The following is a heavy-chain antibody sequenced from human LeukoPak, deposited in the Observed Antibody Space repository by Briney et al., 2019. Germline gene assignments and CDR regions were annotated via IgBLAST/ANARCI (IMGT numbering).Heavy chain of an antibody. D-gene: IGHD2-2*01. J-gene: IGHJ6*04. Sequence: SVKVSCKASGGTFSSYAISWVRQAPGQGLEWMGGIIPIFGTANYAQKFQGRVTITADESTSTAYMELSSLRSEDTAVYYCARDRDIVVVPAAIGAMGYYYYGMDVWVKGTTVTVSS. CDR2: IIPIFGTA. CDR1: GGTFSSYA. V-gene: IGHV1-69*01. CDR3: ARDRDIVVVPAAIGAMGYYYYGMDV.